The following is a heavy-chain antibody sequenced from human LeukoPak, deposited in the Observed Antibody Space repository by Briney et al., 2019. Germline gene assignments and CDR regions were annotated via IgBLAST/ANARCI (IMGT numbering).Heavy chain of an antibody. Sequence: ASVKVSCKASGYTFTSYDINWVRQATGQGLEWMGWMNPNSGNTGYAQKFQGRVTMTRNTSISTAYMELSSLRSEDTAVYYCARAVLERRKGCYYYYYMDVWGKGTTVTVSS. CDR1: GYTFTSYD. CDR3: ARAVLERRKGCYYYYYMDV. D-gene: IGHD1-1*01. J-gene: IGHJ6*03. V-gene: IGHV1-8*01. CDR2: MNPNSGNT.